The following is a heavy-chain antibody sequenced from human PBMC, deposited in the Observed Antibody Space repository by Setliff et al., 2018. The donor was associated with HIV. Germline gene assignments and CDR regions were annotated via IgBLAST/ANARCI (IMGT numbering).Heavy chain of an antibody. J-gene: IGHJ1*01. V-gene: IGHV1-18*01. CDR1: GYNFKEYG. D-gene: IGHD3-22*01. CDR2: ISPYNGDT. Sequence: ASVKVSCKTSGYNFKEYGISWVRQAPGQGLEWMGWISPYNGDTRYAQKFQGRVTLTTDTTTNTAHMEVRTLRSDDTAVYYCARGISRDIYGYYRDEYFQHWGQGTLVTVSS. CDR3: ARGISRDIYGYYRDEYFQH.